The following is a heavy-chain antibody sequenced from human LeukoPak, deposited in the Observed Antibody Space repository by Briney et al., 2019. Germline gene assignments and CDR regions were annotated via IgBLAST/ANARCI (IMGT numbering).Heavy chain of an antibody. Sequence: GGSLRLSCAASGFTFSSYAMHWVRQAPGKGLEGVAVISYDGSNKYYADSVEGRFTISRDNSKNTLYLQMNSLRAEDTAVYYCARTRLTTQAYYYGMDVWGKGTTVTVSS. J-gene: IGHJ6*04. CDR1: GFTFSSYA. V-gene: IGHV3-30*04. D-gene: IGHD4-11*01. CDR2: ISYDGSNK. CDR3: ARTRLTTQAYYYGMDV.